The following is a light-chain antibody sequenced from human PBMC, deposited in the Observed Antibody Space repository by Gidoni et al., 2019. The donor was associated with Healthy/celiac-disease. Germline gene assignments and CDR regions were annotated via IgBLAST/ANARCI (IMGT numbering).Light chain of an antibody. V-gene: IGKV3-15*01. Sequence: VSSNLAWYQQKPGQAPRLLIYGASTRATGIPARFSGSGSGTEFTLTISSLQSEDFAVYYCQQYNNWPPWTFGQGTKVEIK. CDR3: QQYNNWPPWT. J-gene: IGKJ1*01. CDR1: VSSN. CDR2: GAS.